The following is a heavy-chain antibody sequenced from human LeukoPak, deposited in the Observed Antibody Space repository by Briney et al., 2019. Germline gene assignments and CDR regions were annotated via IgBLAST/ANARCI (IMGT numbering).Heavy chain of an antibody. CDR3: ARDSAARSDL. D-gene: IGHD2-15*01. Sequence: SETLSLTCTVSGVSISGHHWSWIRQPPGKGLEWIGYIYANNGGTDYNPSLKSRATISVDTSKNQFSLHLDAVTAADKAVYYCARDSAARSDLWGRGTLVTVAS. V-gene: IGHV4-59*11. CDR2: IYANNGGT. J-gene: IGHJ2*01. CDR1: GVSISGHH.